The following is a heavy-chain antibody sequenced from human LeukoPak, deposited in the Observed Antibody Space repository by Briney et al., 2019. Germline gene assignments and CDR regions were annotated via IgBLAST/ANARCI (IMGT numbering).Heavy chain of an antibody. CDR1: GFTFSSYA. Sequence: GGSLRLSCAASGFTFSSYAMSWVRQAPGKGLEWVSVINTNGGTTYYADSVKGRFTISRDNSKNTLFLQMNSLRAEDTAVYYCAKGLISTWYDYWGQGTLVTVSS. J-gene: IGHJ4*02. D-gene: IGHD6-13*01. CDR2: INTNGGTT. V-gene: IGHV3-23*01. CDR3: AKGLISTWYDY.